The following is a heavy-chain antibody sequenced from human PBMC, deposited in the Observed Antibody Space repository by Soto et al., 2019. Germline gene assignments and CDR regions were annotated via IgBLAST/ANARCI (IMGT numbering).Heavy chain of an antibody. CDR2: ISASNGNT. D-gene: IGHD2-15*01. J-gene: IGHJ5*02. CDR1: GYTFTSYG. CDR3: ARDYCSGGSCYSWWFDP. V-gene: IGHV1-18*04. Sequence: ASVKVSCKASGYTFTSYGISWVRQAPGQGLEWMGWISASNGNTNYAQKLQGRVTMTTDTSTSTAYMELRSLRSDDTAVYYCARDYCSGGSCYSWWFDPWGQGTLVTVSS.